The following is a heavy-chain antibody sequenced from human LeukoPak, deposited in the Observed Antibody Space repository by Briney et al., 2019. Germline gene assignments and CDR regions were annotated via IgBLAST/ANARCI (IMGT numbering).Heavy chain of an antibody. J-gene: IGHJ5*02. CDR1: GCTVSSNY. V-gene: IGHV3-53*01. CDR2: IYSGGST. CDR3: ARMDTAMGTNWFDP. D-gene: IGHD5-18*01. Sequence: GGSLRLSCAASGCTVSSNYMSWVRQAPGKGLEWVSVIYSGGSTYYADSVKGRFTISRDNSKNTLYLQMNSLRAEDTAVYYCARMDTAMGTNWFDPWGQGTLVTVSS.